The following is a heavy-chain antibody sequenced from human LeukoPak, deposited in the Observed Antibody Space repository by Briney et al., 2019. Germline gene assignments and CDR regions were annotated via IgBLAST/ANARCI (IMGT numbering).Heavy chain of an antibody. V-gene: IGHV4-4*02. J-gene: IGHJ1*01. CDR3: ARVLVLLGDGEYFQH. CDR1: GGSISSSNW. D-gene: IGHD5-24*01. Sequence: PSGTLSLTCAVSGGSISSSNWWSWVRRPPGKGLEWIGEIYHSGSTNYNPSLKSRVTISVDKSKNQFSLKLSSVTAADTAVYYCARVLVLLGDGEYFQHWGQGTLVTVSS. CDR2: IYHSGST.